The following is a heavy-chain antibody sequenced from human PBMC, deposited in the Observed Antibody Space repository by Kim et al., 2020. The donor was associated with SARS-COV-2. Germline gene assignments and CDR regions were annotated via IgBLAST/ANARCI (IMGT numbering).Heavy chain of an antibody. V-gene: IGHV3-30*04. CDR3: ARDMNYGDYGED. Sequence: GGSLRLSCAASGFTFSSYAMHWVRQAPGKGLEWVAVISYDGSNKYYADSVKGRFTISRDNSKNTLYLQMNSLRAEDTAVYYCARDMNYGDYGEDWGQGTLVTVSS. CDR1: GFTFSSYA. J-gene: IGHJ4*02. D-gene: IGHD4-17*01. CDR2: ISYDGSNK.